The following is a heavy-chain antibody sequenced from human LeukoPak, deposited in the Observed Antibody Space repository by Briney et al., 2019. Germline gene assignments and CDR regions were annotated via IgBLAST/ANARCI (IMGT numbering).Heavy chain of an antibody. CDR2: INPSGGGT. D-gene: IGHD6-6*01. CDR3: ARVLSTSRRHDAFDI. Sequence: AASVKVSCKASGYTFTSYYMHWVRQAPGQGLEWMGMINPSGGGTIYAREFQGRVTMTGDMSTSTVYMELSSLRSEDTAVYYCARVLSTSRRHDAFDIWGQGTMVTVSS. CDR1: GYTFTSYY. J-gene: IGHJ3*02. V-gene: IGHV1-46*01.